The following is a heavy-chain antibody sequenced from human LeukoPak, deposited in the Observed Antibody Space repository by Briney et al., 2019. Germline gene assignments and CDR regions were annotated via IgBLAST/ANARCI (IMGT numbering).Heavy chain of an antibody. J-gene: IGHJ3*02. CDR1: GFTVSSNY. CDR2: ISSSSSYI. V-gene: IGHV3-21*01. CDR3: ARDSGSYSWAFDI. D-gene: IGHD1-26*01. Sequence: GGSLRLSCAASGFTVSSNYMNWVRQAPGKGLEWVSSISSSSSYIYYADSVKGRFTISRDNAKNSLYLQMNSLRAEDTAVYYCARDSGSYSWAFDIWGQGTMVTVSS.